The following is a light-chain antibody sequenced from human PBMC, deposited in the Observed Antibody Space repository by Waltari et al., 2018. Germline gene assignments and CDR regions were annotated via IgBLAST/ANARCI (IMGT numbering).Light chain of an antibody. CDR3: LQYNSYSRGT. CDR2: HAS. Sequence: DIQMTQSPPTLSASVGDTVTITCRASQNIGNWLAWYQQKPGKAPKLLIFHASSLESGVPSRFSGSGSGPEFTLTISSLQPDDFATYYCLQYNSYSRGTFGQGTKVEIK. V-gene: IGKV1-5*01. J-gene: IGKJ1*01. CDR1: QNIGNW.